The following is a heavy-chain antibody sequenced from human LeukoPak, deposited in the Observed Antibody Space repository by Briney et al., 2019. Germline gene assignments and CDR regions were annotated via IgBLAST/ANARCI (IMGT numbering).Heavy chain of an antibody. CDR1: GFTFSSYA. Sequence: GSLRLSCAASGFTFSSYAMSWVRQAPGKGLEWVSAISGRGDRTYYADSVKGRFTISRDNSKNTLYLQMNSLRAEDTAVYYCAKEQSSSGFFDYWGQGTLVTVSS. CDR2: ISGRGDRT. V-gene: IGHV3-23*01. CDR3: AKEQSSSGFFDY. J-gene: IGHJ4*02. D-gene: IGHD6-6*01.